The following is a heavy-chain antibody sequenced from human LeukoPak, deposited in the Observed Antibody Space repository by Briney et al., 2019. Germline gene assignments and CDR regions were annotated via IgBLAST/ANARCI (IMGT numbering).Heavy chain of an antibody. D-gene: IGHD1-14*01. Sequence: PGGSLRLSCAASGFTFSSSAMSWVRQAPGKGLEWVSGISGSGGSTYYADSVKGRLTISGDNSKNTLYMQMNSLRAEDTAVYYCAKSRRQNQGNYYMDVWGKGTTVTVSS. CDR3: AKSRRQNQGNYYMDV. CDR1: GFTFSSSA. CDR2: ISGSGGST. V-gene: IGHV3-23*01. J-gene: IGHJ6*03.